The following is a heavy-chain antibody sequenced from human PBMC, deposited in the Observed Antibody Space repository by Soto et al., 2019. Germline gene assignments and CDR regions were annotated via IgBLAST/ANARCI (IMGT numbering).Heavy chain of an antibody. J-gene: IGHJ4*02. Sequence: GGSLRLSCAASGFTFSSYAMHWVRQAPGKGLEWVAVISYDGSNKYYADSVKGRFTISRDNSKNTLYLQMNSLRAEDTAVYYCARGSYSSSWFTYFDYWGQGTLVTVSS. CDR3: ARGSYSSSWFTYFDY. V-gene: IGHV3-30-3*01. CDR1: GFTFSSYA. D-gene: IGHD6-13*01. CDR2: ISYDGSNK.